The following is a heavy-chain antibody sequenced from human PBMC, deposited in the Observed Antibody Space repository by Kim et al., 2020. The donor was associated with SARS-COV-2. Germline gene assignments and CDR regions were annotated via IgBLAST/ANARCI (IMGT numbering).Heavy chain of an antibody. Sequence: YYNPSLKSRVTISVDTSKNQCSLNLSSVTAADTAVYYCARRKENGDQLDYWGQGTLVTVSS. D-gene: IGHD4-17*01. J-gene: IGHJ4*02. V-gene: IGHV4-39*01. CDR3: ARRKENGDQLDY.